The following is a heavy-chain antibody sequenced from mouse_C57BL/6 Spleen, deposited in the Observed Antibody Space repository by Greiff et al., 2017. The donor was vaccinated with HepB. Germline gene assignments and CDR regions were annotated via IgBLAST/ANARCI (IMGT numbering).Heavy chain of an antibody. CDR2: ISDGGSYT. CDR3: ARDHSNYVGWYFDV. D-gene: IGHD2-5*01. V-gene: IGHV5-4*01. Sequence: EVKLVESGGGLVKPGGSLKLSCAASGFTFSSYAMSWVRQTPEKRLEWVATISDGGSYTYYPDNVKGRFTISRDNAKNNLYLQMSHLKSEDTAMYYCARDHSNYVGWYFDVWGTGTTVTVSS. CDR1: GFTFSSYA. J-gene: IGHJ1*03.